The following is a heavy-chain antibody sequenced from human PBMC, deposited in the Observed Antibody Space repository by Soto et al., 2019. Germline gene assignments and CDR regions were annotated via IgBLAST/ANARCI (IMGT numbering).Heavy chain of an antibody. D-gene: IGHD3-22*01. CDR1: GGSFSGYY. J-gene: IGHJ4*02. CDR2: INYSGST. Sequence: TLSLTCAVYGGSFSGYYWSWIRQPPGKGLEWIGEINYSGSTNYNPSLKSRVTISVDTSKNQFSLKLSSVTAADTAVYYCARVYDSSGYYPNFDYWGQGILVTVSS. CDR3: ARVYDSSGYYPNFDY. V-gene: IGHV4-34*09.